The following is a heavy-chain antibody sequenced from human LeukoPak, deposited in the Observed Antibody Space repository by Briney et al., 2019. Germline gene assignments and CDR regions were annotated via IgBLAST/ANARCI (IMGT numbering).Heavy chain of an antibody. CDR3: ASGMTTVTTRQFDY. J-gene: IGHJ4*02. CDR1: GGTFTSYA. V-gene: IGHV1-69*06. CDR2: IIPIFGTA. Sequence: SVKVSCKASGGTFTSYAISWVRQAPGQGLEWMGGIIPIFGTANYAQKFQGRVTIAADKSTSTAYMELSSLRSEDTAVYYCASGMTTVTTRQFDYWGQGTLVTVSS. D-gene: IGHD4-17*01.